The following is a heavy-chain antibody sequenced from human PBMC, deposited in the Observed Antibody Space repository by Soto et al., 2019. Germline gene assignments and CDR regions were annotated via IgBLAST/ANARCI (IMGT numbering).Heavy chain of an antibody. D-gene: IGHD3-3*01. CDR1: GFTFDDYG. CDR2: ITWGGANI. V-gene: IGHV3-9*01. CDR3: AKVFWSGGQPNWDDGFDV. Sequence: EVQLVESGGGLVQPGRSLRLSCAASGFTFDDYGMHWVRQAPGKGLEWVSGITWGGANIVYADSVKGRFTISRDNAKNYIYLEMNSLTIEDPALDYFAKVFWSGGQPNWDDGFDVWGQGTMFTVSS. J-gene: IGHJ3*01.